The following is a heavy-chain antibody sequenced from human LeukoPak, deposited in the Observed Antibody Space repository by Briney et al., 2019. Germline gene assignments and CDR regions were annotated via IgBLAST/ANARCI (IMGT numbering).Heavy chain of an antibody. CDR3: ASYSGYDDGWFDP. CDR2: IYYSGST. Sequence: SETLSLTCTVSGGSISSGDYYWSWIRQPPGKGLEWIGYIYYSGSTYYNPSLKNRVTISVDTSKNQFSLKLSSVTAADTAVYYCASYSGYDDGWFDPWGQGTLVTVSS. J-gene: IGHJ5*02. V-gene: IGHV4-30-4*01. CDR1: GGSISSGDYY. D-gene: IGHD5-12*01.